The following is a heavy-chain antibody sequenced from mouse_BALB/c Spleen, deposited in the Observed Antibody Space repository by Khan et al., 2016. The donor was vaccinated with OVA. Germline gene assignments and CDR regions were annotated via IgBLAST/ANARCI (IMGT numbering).Heavy chain of an antibody. D-gene: IGHD1-1*01. Sequence: QVQLKESGPGLVAPSQSLSITCTISGFSLTTYGIHWVRQPPGKGLEWLVVIWSDGSTTYNSALKSRLSISKDNSKSQVFLKMNSLQTGDTAIYYCARHARTTHLDYWGQGTTLTVSS. J-gene: IGHJ2*01. CDR2: IWSDGST. CDR3: ARHARTTHLDY. V-gene: IGHV2-6-1*01. CDR1: GFSLTTYG.